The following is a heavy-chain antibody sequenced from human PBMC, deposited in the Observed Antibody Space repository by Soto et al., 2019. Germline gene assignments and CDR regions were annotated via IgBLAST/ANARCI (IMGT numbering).Heavy chain of an antibody. CDR3: PNDGHYERSEEVHY. Sequence: EVQLLESGGGLVQPGGSLRLSCAASGFTFSSYAMTWVRQAPGRGLEWVSTIRGGGDSTYYASSAKGRFTISRDNSKNTLWLQMNSKRGEDTAVYYCPNDGHYERSEEVHYLGQGTLVTVCS. V-gene: IGHV3-23*01. D-gene: IGHD3-22*01. CDR2: IRGGGDST. CDR1: GFTFSSYA. J-gene: IGHJ4*02.